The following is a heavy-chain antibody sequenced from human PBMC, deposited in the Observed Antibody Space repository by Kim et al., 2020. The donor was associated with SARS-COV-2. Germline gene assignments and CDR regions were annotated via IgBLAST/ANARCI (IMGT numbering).Heavy chain of an antibody. Sequence: ASVKVSCKASGYTFTSYDINWVRQATGQGLEWMGWMNPNSGNTGYAQKFQGRVTMTRNTSISTAYMELGSLRSEDTAVYYCARLLFDAPTYNWNSFGHWYFDLWGRGTLVTVSS. CDR1: GYTFTSYD. V-gene: IGHV1-8*01. CDR3: ARLLFDAPTYNWNSFGHWYFDL. CDR2: MNPNSGNT. D-gene: IGHD1-7*01. J-gene: IGHJ2*01.